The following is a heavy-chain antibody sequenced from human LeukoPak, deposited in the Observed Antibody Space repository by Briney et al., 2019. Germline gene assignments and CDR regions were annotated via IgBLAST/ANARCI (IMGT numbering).Heavy chain of an antibody. Sequence: SETLSLTCAVYYGSFSGYYWGWIRQPPGKGLEWIGEINDSGRTNYNPSLKSRVTISVDTSKNQFSLKLSSVTVADTAVYYCASRIVPSIDFDYWGQGTLVTVSS. D-gene: IGHD5-12*01. J-gene: IGHJ4*02. V-gene: IGHV4-34*01. CDR1: YGSFSGYY. CDR2: INDSGRT. CDR3: ASRIVPSIDFDY.